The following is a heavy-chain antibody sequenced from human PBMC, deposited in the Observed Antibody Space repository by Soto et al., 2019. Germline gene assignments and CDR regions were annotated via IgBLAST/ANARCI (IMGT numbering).Heavy chain of an antibody. CDR2: FDPEDGET. J-gene: IGHJ4*02. Sequence: EASVKVSCKAPEHIFNAYDINWVRQAPGKGLEWMGGFDPEDGETIYAQKFQGRVTMTEDTSTDTAYMELSSLRSEDTAVYYCATMTYGSGSYITRSFDYWGQGTLVTVSS. D-gene: IGHD3-10*01. CDR3: ATMTYGSGSYITRSFDY. CDR1: EHIFNAYD. V-gene: IGHV1-24*01.